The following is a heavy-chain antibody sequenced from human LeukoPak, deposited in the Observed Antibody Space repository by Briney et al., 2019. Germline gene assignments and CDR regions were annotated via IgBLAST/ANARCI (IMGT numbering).Heavy chain of an antibody. J-gene: IGHJ4*02. CDR3: AKDFLVVNYGSVYFDY. CDR2: ISYDGSNK. V-gene: IGHV3-30*04. D-gene: IGHD3-10*01. Sequence: GGSLRLSCAASGFTFSSYAMHWVRQAPGKGLEWVAVISYDGSNKYYADSVKGRFTISRDNSKNTLYLQMNSLRAEDTAVYYCAKDFLVVNYGSVYFDYWGQGTLVTVSS. CDR1: GFTFSSYA.